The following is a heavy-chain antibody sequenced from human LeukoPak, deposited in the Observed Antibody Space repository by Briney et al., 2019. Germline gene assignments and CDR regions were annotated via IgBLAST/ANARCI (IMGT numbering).Heavy chain of an antibody. Sequence: SETLSLTCSVSGGSISSYYWSWIRQPPGKGLEWIGNIFYSGNTKYNPSLRSRVTISVDTSKNQFSLKPSSVTAADTAVYYCARVGDYIWGSSRPYYFDYWGQGILVTVSS. V-gene: IGHV4-59*01. D-gene: IGHD3-16*02. CDR2: IFYSGNT. J-gene: IGHJ4*02. CDR3: ARVGDYIWGSSRPYYFDY. CDR1: GGSISSYY.